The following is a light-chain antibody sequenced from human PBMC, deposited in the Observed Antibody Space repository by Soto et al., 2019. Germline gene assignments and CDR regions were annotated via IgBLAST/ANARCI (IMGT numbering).Light chain of an antibody. Sequence: EIVLTQSPATLSLSPGERATLSCRASQSVSSYLAWYQQKPGQAPRLLIYDASNRATGIPARFSGSGSGTDFTLTISSLEPEDFAVYYRQQRSNWPQTFGQGTKV. CDR1: QSVSSY. J-gene: IGKJ1*01. CDR3: QQRSNWPQT. V-gene: IGKV3-11*01. CDR2: DAS.